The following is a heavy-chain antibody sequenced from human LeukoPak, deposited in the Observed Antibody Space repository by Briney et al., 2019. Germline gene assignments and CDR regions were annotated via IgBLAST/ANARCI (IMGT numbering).Heavy chain of an antibody. CDR3: ATFSYYGSGNWFDP. J-gene: IGHJ5*02. Sequence: WASVKVSCKASGYTFTSYGISWVRQAPGQGLEWMGWISAYNGNTNYAQKLQGRVTMTTDTSTSTAYMELRSLRSDDTAVYYCATFSYYGSGNWFDPWGQGTLVTVSS. CDR1: GYTFTSYG. D-gene: IGHD3-10*01. V-gene: IGHV1-18*01. CDR2: ISAYNGNT.